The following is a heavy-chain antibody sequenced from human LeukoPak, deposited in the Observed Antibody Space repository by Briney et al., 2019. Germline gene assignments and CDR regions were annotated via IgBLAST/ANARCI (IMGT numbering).Heavy chain of an antibody. Sequence: GESLKISCKGSGYSFTSYWIGWVRQMPGKGLEWMGIIYPGDSDTRYSPSFQGQVTISADKSISTAYLQWSSLKASDTAMYYCARNSWNDGGGDAFDIWGQGTMVTVSS. CDR1: GYSFTSYW. CDR3: ARNSWNDGGGDAFDI. J-gene: IGHJ3*02. D-gene: IGHD1-20*01. V-gene: IGHV5-51*01. CDR2: IYPGDSDT.